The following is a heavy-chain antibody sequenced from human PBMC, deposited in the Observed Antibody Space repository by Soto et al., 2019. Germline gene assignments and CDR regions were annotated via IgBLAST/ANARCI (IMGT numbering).Heavy chain of an antibody. V-gene: IGHV6-1*01. CDR3: ARAVIGVAFDF. CDR1: GDSVSSNTAV. J-gene: IGHJ4*02. Sequence: SQTLSLTCVISGDSVSSNTAVWNWIRQSPSRGLEWLGRTYYRSQWYNDYALSVKSRIIINADTSKNHFSLQLSSVTPDDTAVYYCARAVIGVAFDFWGQVTLVTVSS. D-gene: IGHD2-8*01. CDR2: TYYRSQWYN.